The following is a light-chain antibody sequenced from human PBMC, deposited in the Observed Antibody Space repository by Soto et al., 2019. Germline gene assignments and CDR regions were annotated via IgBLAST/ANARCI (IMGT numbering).Light chain of an antibody. CDR2: GAS. J-gene: IGKJ3*01. CDR3: QQYGSSQGFT. CDR1: QSVSSSY. V-gene: IGKV3-20*01. Sequence: EIVLTQSPGTLSLSPGERATLSCRASQSVSSSYLAWYQQKPGQAPRLLIYGASSRATGIPDRFRGSGSGTDFTLTISRLEPEDFAVYYCQQYGSSQGFTFGPGTKVDIK.